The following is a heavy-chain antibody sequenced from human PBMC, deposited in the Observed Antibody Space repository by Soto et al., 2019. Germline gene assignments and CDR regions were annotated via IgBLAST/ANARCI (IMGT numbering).Heavy chain of an antibody. CDR2: IYGGGTT. Sequence: EVQLVESGGGLIQPGGSLRLSCAASGFAVSSKYMIWVRQAPGKGLEWVSVIYGGGTTYYADSVKGRFTISRDTSKNTLYHQMNSLRAEDTAVYYCVQTTGWPGFDFWGQGTLVTVSS. D-gene: IGHD6-19*01. V-gene: IGHV3-53*01. J-gene: IGHJ4*02. CDR1: GFAVSSKY. CDR3: VQTTGWPGFDF.